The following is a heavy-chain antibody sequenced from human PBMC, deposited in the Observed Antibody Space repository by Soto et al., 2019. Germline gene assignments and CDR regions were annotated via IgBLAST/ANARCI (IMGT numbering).Heavy chain of an antibody. D-gene: IGHD2-2*01. V-gene: IGHV4-34*01. CDR2: INHSGST. Sequence: SETLSLTCAVYGGSFSGYYWSWIRQPPGKGLEWIGEINHSGSTNYNPSLKSRVTISVDTSKNQFSLKLSSVTAADTAVYYCARGSKGCSSTSCFYYYYYMDVLGKGTTVTVSS. CDR3: ARGSKGCSSTSCFYYYYYMDV. J-gene: IGHJ6*03. CDR1: GGSFSGYY.